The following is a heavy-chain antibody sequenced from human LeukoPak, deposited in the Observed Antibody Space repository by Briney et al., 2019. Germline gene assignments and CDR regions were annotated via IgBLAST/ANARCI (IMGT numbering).Heavy chain of an antibody. CDR1: GGSISSSSYY. Sequence: SETLSLTCTVSGGSISSSSYYWSWIRQPPGKGLEWIGYIYSSGSTEYKPSLKSRATISADTSKDQFSLKLTSVTAADTAIYYCARRNDFDIWGQVTMVTVSS. V-gene: IGHV4-61*05. J-gene: IGHJ3*02. CDR3: ARRNDFDI. CDR2: IYSSGST.